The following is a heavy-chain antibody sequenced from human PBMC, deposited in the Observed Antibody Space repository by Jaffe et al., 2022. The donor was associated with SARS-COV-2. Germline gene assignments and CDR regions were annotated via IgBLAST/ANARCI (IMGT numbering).Heavy chain of an antibody. CDR2: IYYSGST. D-gene: IGHD2-8*01. CDR3: ASGPPPALYHKGARSLDY. J-gene: IGHJ4*02. CDR1: GGSISSSSYY. Sequence: QLQLQESGPGLVKPSETLSLTCTVSGGSISSSSYYWGWIRQPPGKGLEWIGSIYYSGSTYYNPSLKSRVTISVDTSKNQFSLKLSSVTAADTAVYYCASGPPPALYHKGARSLDYWGQGTLVTVSS. V-gene: IGHV4-39*01.